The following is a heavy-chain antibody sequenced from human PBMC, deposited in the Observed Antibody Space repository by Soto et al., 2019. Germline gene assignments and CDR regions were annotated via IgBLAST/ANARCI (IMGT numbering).Heavy chain of an antibody. CDR2: ISGSGGST. Sequence: EVQLLESGGGLVQPGGSLRLSCAASGFTFSGYAMSWVRQAPGKGLEWVSAISGSGGSTYYADSVKGRFTISRDNSKNTLYLQMNSLRAEDTAVYYCAKTSGTIFGVVTPFDYWGQGTLVTVSS. V-gene: IGHV3-23*01. J-gene: IGHJ4*02. CDR1: GFTFSGYA. CDR3: AKTSGTIFGVVTPFDY. D-gene: IGHD3-3*01.